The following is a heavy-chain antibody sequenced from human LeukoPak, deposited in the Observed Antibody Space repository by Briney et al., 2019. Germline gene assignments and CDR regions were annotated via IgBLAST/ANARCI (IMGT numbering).Heavy chain of an antibody. V-gene: IGHV1-18*01. J-gene: IGHJ4*02. CDR3: ARWGYYYDSSGYYDDY. CDR1: GYTFTSYG. Sequence: GASVKVSCKASGYTFTSYGISWVRQAPGQGLEWMGWISAYNGNTNYAQKLQGRVTMTTDTSTSTAYMELRSLRSDDTAVYYCARWGYYYDSSGYYDDYWGQGTLVTVSS. CDR2: ISAYNGNT. D-gene: IGHD3-22*01.